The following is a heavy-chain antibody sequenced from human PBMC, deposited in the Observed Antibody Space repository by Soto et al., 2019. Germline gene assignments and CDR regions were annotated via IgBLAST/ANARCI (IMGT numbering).Heavy chain of an antibody. CDR2: ITHGGST. CDR3: ARARFDSWSHIYYGLDV. Sequence: SETLSLTCGVYGGSFSAYSWTWLRQSPGKGLEWIGEITHGGSTDYNPALKSRLVMSVDTSKNQFSLRVTSVTAADAAVYFCARARFDSWSHIYYGLDVWGQGTTATVSS. J-gene: IGHJ6*02. CDR1: GGSFSAYS. D-gene: IGHD3-3*01. V-gene: IGHV4-34*01.